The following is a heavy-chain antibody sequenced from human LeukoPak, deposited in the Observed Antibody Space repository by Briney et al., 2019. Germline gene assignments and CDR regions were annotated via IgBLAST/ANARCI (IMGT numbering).Heavy chain of an antibody. CDR1: GGSISSYY. Sequence: SETLSLTCTVSGGSISSYYWSWVRQPPGKRLEWIGYIYYSGSTNYNPSLKSRVTISVDTSKNQFSLKLSSVTAADTAVYYCARVQYCSGGSCSFDYWGQGTLVTVSS. CDR3: ARVQYCSGGSCSFDY. D-gene: IGHD2-15*01. V-gene: IGHV4-59*08. J-gene: IGHJ4*02. CDR2: IYYSGST.